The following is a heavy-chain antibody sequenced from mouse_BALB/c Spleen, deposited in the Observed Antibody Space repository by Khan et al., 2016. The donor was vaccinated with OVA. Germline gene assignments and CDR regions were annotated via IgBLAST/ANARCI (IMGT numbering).Heavy chain of an antibody. CDR1: GYSITNNYA. J-gene: IGHJ4*01. CDR2: ISYSGST. CDR3: ARGNYYGYAMDD. Sequence: EVQLQESGPGLVKPSQSLSLTCTVTGYSITNNYAWNWIRQFPGNKLEWMGYISYSGSTNYNPSLKSRISITRDTSKNQFFLQLNSVTTEDTTTYYCARGNYYGYAMDDWGQGTSITVAS. D-gene: IGHD1-1*01. V-gene: IGHV3-2*02.